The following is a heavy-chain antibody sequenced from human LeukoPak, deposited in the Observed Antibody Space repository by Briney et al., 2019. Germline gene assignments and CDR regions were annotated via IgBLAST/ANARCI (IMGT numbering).Heavy chain of an antibody. CDR1: GYSITTGSY. CDR2: IYYTGST. CDR3: ARGRYDSSGYYYHY. J-gene: IGHJ4*02. V-gene: IGHV4-59*01. D-gene: IGHD3-22*01. Sequence: SETLSLTCAVSGYSITTGSYWGWIRQPPGKGLEWIGYIYYTGSTNYNPSLKSRVTISVDTSKNQFSLKLSSVTAADTAVYYCARGRYDSSGYYYHYWGQGTLVTVSS.